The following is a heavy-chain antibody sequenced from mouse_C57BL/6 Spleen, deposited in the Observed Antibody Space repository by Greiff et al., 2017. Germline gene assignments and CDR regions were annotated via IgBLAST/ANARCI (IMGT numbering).Heavy chain of an antibody. D-gene: IGHD2-12*01. J-gene: IGHJ3*01. Sequence: QVQLQQSGPGLVQPSQSLSITCTVSGFSLTSYGVPWVRQSPGKGLEWLGVIWRGGSTDYNAAFMSRLCITKDNSKSQVFFKMNSLQADDTAIYYGAKKGYSGGFAYWGQGTLVTVSA. CDR3: AKKGYSGGFAY. V-gene: IGHV2-5*01. CDR2: IWRGGST. CDR1: GFSLTSYG.